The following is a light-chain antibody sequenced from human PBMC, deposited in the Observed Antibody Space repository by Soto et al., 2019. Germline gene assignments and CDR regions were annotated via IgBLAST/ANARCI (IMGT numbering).Light chain of an antibody. Sequence: QSALTQPASVSGSPGQSITISCTGVRSDVVSYNFVSWYQQHPGQAPKLIIYEGTQRPSGVSDRFPGSKSGNTASLTVSGLQAEGEADYYCCSFWGDMSWIFGGRTKPTLL. CDR1: RSDVVSYNF. V-gene: IGLV2-23*01. CDR3: CSFWGDMSWI. J-gene: IGLJ3*02. CDR2: EGT.